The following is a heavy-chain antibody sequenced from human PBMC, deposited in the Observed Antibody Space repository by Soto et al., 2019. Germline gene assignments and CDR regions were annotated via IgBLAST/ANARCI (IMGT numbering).Heavy chain of an antibody. CDR2: IIPIFGTA. Sequence: SVKVSCKASGGTFSSYAISWVRQAPGQGLEWMGGIIPIFGTANYAQKFQGRVTITADESTSTAYMEPSSLRSEDTAVYYCARDVAMGPVDYYFDYWGQGTLVTVSS. CDR3: ARDVAMGPVDYYFDY. J-gene: IGHJ4*02. D-gene: IGHD5-12*01. V-gene: IGHV1-69*13. CDR1: GGTFSSYA.